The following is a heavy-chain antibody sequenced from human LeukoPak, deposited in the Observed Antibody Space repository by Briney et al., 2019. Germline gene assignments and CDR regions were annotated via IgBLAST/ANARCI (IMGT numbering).Heavy chain of an antibody. Sequence: PGGSLRLSCAASGFTFNRHWMSWVRQAPGKGLEWVASINQDGSTKHYVDSVKGRFIISRDNAKNSLYLQMNSLRAEDTAVYYCAREMRITMVRGVQLLYYFDYWGQGTLVTVSS. V-gene: IGHV3-7*01. D-gene: IGHD3-10*01. J-gene: IGHJ4*02. CDR2: INQDGSTK. CDR1: GFTFNRHW. CDR3: AREMRITMVRGVQLLYYFDY.